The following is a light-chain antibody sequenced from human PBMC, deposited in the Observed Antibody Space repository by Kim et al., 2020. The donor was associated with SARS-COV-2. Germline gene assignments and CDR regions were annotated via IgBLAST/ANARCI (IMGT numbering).Light chain of an antibody. Sequence: SASVGDRVTITCRASQSVSNWLAWYQHKPGKAPNLLIYDASSLESGVPSRFSGRGSGTEFTLTITNLQPDDFATYYCQQYQTYSSTFGQGTKLEIK. CDR3: QQYQTYSST. CDR1: QSVSNW. V-gene: IGKV1-5*01. CDR2: DAS. J-gene: IGKJ2*01.